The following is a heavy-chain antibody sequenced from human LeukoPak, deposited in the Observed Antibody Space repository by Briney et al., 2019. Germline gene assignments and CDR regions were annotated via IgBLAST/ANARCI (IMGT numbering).Heavy chain of an antibody. CDR2: INGDGSST. J-gene: IGHJ4*02. CDR1: GFTFSSYW. CDR3: TREMPTTY. D-gene: IGHD5-12*01. V-gene: IGHV3-74*03. Sequence: GGSLRLSCAASGFTFSSYWMHWVRQVPGKRLMWVSRINGDGSSTTYADSVKGRFTISRDNAKNTLYLQMSSLRAEDTAVYYCTREMPTTYWGQGTLVTVSS.